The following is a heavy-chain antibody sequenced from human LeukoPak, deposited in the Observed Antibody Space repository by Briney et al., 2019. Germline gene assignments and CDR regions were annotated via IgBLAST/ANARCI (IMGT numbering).Heavy chain of an antibody. Sequence: PGGSLRLSCAASGFTFSINYMSWVRQAPGKGLEWVSVIYSGGNTYYSDSVKGRFTISRDNSKNTVYLQMNSLRAEGTAVYYCARGETSSYDYWGQGTLVTVSS. CDR3: ARGETSSYDY. CDR2: IYSGGNT. V-gene: IGHV3-53*01. J-gene: IGHJ4*02. CDR1: GFTFSINY. D-gene: IGHD2-2*01.